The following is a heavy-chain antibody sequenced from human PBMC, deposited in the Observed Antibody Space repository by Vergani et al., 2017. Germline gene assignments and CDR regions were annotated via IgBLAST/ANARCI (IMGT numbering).Heavy chain of an antibody. CDR2: LTGGGGST. Sequence: EVQLLESGGSLKQPGGSVRLSCAASGFTFSNYAMHWVRQAPGKGLEWVSALTGGGGSTYYADSFKGRFIISRDNSRDTLYLQMNSLRPEDTATYYCVKDARSYENVFDSWGQGTLVTVSS. J-gene: IGHJ4*02. CDR1: GFTFSNYA. V-gene: IGHV3-23*01. CDR3: VKDARSYENVFDS. D-gene: IGHD1-26*01.